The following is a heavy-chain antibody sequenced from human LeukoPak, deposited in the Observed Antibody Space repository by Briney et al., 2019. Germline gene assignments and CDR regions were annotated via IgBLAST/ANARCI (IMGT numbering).Heavy chain of an antibody. CDR3: AGFGDQEYFDY. V-gene: IGHV1-69*13. Sequence: SVKVSCKASGGTFSSYAISWVRQAPGQGLEWMGGIIPIFSTANYAQKFQGRVTITADESTSTAYMELSSLRSEDTAVYYCAGFGDQEYFDYWGQGTLVTVSS. D-gene: IGHD3-16*01. CDR1: GGTFSSYA. CDR2: IIPIFSTA. J-gene: IGHJ4*02.